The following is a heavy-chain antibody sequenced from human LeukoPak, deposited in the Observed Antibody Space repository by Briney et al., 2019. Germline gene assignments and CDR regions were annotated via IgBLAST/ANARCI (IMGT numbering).Heavy chain of an antibody. Sequence: GGSLRLSCAASGFTFSNYWMHWVRQAPGKGLGWVSRIKSDGSSTTYADSVKGRFTIARDNAKDTLYLQMNSLRADDTAVYYCARGPDCSGGSCYPGRFDYWGQGTLVTVSS. CDR1: GFTFSNYW. J-gene: IGHJ4*02. V-gene: IGHV3-74*01. D-gene: IGHD2-15*01. CDR2: IKSDGSST. CDR3: ARGPDCSGGSCYPGRFDY.